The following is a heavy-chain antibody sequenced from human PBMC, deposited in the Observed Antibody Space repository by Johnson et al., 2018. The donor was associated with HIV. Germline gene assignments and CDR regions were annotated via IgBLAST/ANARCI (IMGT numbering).Heavy chain of an antibody. CDR3: ARVGAGHISGPDMVFDV. CDR2: LYSGGST. V-gene: IGHV3-66*01. CDR1: GFTVSRNY. Sequence: VQLVESGGGLVQPGGSLRLSCAASGFTVSRNYMSWVRQAPGKGLEWVEVLYSGGSTYYADAVKGSFTISRDNSKNTLDLQMNSLRAEATAVYYCARVGAGHISGPDMVFDVWGQGTMVTVSS. J-gene: IGHJ3*01. D-gene: IGHD6-19*01.